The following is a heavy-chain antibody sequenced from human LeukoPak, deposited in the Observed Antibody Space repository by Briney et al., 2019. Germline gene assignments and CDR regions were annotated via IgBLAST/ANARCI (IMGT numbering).Heavy chain of an antibody. J-gene: IGHJ4*02. D-gene: IGHD2-8*01. CDR3: AKPKDYCTNGVSYRGPLDC. CDR2: ISGSGGST. CDR1: GFTFSSYA. V-gene: IGHV3-23*01. Sequence: PGGSLRLSCAASGFTFSSYAMSWVRQAPGKGLEWVSAISGSGGSTYYADSVKGRFTISRDNSKNTLYLQMNSLRAEDTAVYYCAKPKDYCTNGVSYRGPLDCWGQGTLVTVSS.